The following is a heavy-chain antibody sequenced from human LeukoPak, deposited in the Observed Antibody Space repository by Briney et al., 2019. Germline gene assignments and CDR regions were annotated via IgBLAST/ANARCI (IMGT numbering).Heavy chain of an antibody. J-gene: IGHJ5*02. V-gene: IGHV1-18*01. CDR1: GYTFTSYG. Sequence: ASVKVSCKASGYTFTSYGISWVRQAPGQGLEWMGWISAYNGKTNYAQKLQGRVTMTTDTSTSTAYMELRSLRSDDTAVYYCARVLGYDILTGYYGYNGFDPWGQGTLVTVSS. CDR2: ISAYNGKT. CDR3: ARVLGYDILTGYYGYNGFDP. D-gene: IGHD3-9*01.